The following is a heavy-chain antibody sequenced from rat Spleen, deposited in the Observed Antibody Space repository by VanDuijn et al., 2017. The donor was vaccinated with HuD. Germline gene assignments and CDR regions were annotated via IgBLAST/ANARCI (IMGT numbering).Heavy chain of an antibody. J-gene: IGHJ2*01. CDR1: GFTFDNYW. Sequence: EVQLVESGGGLVQPGGSLKLSCVASGFTFDNYWMTWIRQAPGKGLEWVASITNTGVNTYYLDSVKGRFTISRDNAKSTLYLQMDSLTSEDTATYYCATGPRILRLDWFAYWGQGVMVTVSS. D-gene: IGHD1-6*01. V-gene: IGHV5-31*01. CDR3: ATGPRILRLDWFAY. CDR2: ITNTGVNT.